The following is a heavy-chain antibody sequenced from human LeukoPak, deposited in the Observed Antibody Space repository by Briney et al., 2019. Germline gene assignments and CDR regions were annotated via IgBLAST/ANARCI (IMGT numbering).Heavy chain of an antibody. CDR3: ASFYGSGGYYNDY. D-gene: IGHD3-10*01. V-gene: IGHV5-51*01. CDR1: GYSFTSYW. Sequence: GESLKISCQGFGYSFTSYWIGLVRQMPGKGLEWMGIIYPGDSDTRYSPSFQGQVTILADKSISTAYLQWSSLKASDTAMYYCASFYGSGGYYNDYWGQGTLVTVSS. CDR2: IYPGDSDT. J-gene: IGHJ4*02.